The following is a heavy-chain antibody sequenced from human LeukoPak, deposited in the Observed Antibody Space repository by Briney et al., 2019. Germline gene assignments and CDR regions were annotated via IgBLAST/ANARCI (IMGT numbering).Heavy chain of an antibody. D-gene: IGHD3-22*01. Sequence: PGGSLRLSCAASGFTFSSYWMSWVRQAPGKGLEWVAKIKQDGSHQSYVDSVKGRFTISRDNAKNSLYLQMNSLRAEDTAVYYCVRAPRVDSGYQYHFDYWGQGTLVTVSS. CDR3: VRAPRVDSGYQYHFDY. CDR1: GFTFSSYW. V-gene: IGHV3-7*04. J-gene: IGHJ4*02. CDR2: IKQDGSHQ.